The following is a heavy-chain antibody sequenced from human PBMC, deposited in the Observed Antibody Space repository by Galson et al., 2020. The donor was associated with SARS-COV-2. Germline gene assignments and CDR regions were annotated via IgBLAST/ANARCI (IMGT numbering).Heavy chain of an antibody. CDR2: INHSGST. D-gene: IGHD3-16*01. Sequence: ASETLSLTCSVSGYSISSGYYWGWTRQPPGKGLEWFGSINHSGSTYYNPSLKSRLTISVDTSKNQFSLKLTSVTAADTAVYYCARVEAGGNALDIWGQGTMVTVSS. CDR1: GYSISSGYY. V-gene: IGHV4-38-2*02. J-gene: IGHJ3*02. CDR3: ARVEAGGNALDI.